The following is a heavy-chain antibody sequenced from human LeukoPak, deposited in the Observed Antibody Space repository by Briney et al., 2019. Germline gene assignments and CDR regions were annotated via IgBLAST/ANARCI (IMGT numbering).Heavy chain of an antibody. D-gene: IGHD3-10*01. V-gene: IGHV3-53*01. CDR3: ARSKPKNMVRGLIMRRESRYYFDY. Sequence: GSLTLSCSASGFTVSSNYMIWVGQAPGRGLEGVSDTYSGGSTYYADSVEGRFTISRDNSKSTLYIQMHSLRAEDTAVYYCARSKPKNMVRGLIMRRESRYYFDYWGQGTLVTVSS. CDR2: TYSGGST. J-gene: IGHJ4*02. CDR1: GFTVSSNY.